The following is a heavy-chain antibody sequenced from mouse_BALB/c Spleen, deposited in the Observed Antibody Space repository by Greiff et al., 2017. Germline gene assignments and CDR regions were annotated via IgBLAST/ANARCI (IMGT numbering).Heavy chain of an antibody. V-gene: IGHV3-2*02. J-gene: IGHJ2*01. Sequence: EVKLMESGPGLVKPSQSLSLTCTVTGYSITSDYAWNWIRQFPGNKLEWMGYISYSGSTSYNPSLKSRISITRDTSKNQFFLQLNSVTTEDTATYYCARRGDNYFDYWGQGTTLTVSS. CDR1: GYSITSDYA. CDR3: ARRGDNYFDY. CDR2: ISYSGST. D-gene: IGHD3-3*01.